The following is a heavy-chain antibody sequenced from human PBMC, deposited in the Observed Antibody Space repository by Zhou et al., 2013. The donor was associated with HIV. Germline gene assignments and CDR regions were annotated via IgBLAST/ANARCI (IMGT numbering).Heavy chain of an antibody. CDR2: ITPYLWYR. J-gene: IGHJ5*02. CDR3: ARAGREYYYDSSGYYLNWFDP. Sequence: QVQLMQSGTEVKRPGSSVKVSCKASGGTFSSYAISWVRQAPGQGLEWMGGITPYLWYRQTTHRTFQGRVTITTDESTSTAYMELSSLRSEDTAVYYCARAGREYYYDSSGYYLNWFDPGPGNPGHRLL. V-gene: IGHV1-69*05. D-gene: IGHD3-22*01. CDR1: GGTFSSYA.